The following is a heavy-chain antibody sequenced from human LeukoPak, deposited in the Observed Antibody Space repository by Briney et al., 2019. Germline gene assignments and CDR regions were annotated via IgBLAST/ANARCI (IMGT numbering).Heavy chain of an antibody. J-gene: IGHJ5*02. V-gene: IGHV1-8*01. D-gene: IGHD3-9*01. CDR3: ARTGDILTGYRNWFDP. CDR1: GYTFTSYD. Sequence: ASVKVSCKASGYTFTSYDINWVRQATGQGLEWMGWMNPNSGNTGYAQKFQGRVTITADESTSTAYMELSSLRSEDTAVYYCARTGDILTGYRNWFDPWGQGTLVTVSS. CDR2: MNPNSGNT.